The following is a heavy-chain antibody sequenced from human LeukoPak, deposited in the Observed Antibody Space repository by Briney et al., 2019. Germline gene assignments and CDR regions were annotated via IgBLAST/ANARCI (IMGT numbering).Heavy chain of an antibody. V-gene: IGHV3-48*01. D-gene: IGHD2-2*01. CDR3: ARSPGDIVVVPAASDY. CDR1: GFTLNSYN. J-gene: IGHJ4*02. CDR2: ISSSSSTI. Sequence: GGSVTLYFEACGFTLNSYNMSWARQATGKGLEWVSYISSSSSTIYYADSVRGRFTISRDNAKNSLYLQMNSLRAEDPAVYYCARSPGDIVVVPAASDYWGQGTLVTVSS.